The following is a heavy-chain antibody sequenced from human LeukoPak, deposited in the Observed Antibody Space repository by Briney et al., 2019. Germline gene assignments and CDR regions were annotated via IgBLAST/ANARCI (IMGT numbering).Heavy chain of an antibody. CDR2: MSGSGGST. Sequence: GGSLRLSCAASGFTFSNYAMSWVRQAPGKGLEWVSSMSGSGGSTYYADSVKGRFTISRDNSKNTLYLQMNNLRAEDTALYYCAKNQGQWLVPVDYWGQGPWSPSPQ. J-gene: IGHJ4*02. V-gene: IGHV3-23*01. CDR1: GFTFSNYA. CDR3: AKNQGQWLVPVDY. D-gene: IGHD6-19*01.